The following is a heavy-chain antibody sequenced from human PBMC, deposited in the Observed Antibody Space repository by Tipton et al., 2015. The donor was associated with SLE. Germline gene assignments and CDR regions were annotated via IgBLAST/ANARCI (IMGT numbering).Heavy chain of an antibody. J-gene: IGHJ4*02. CDR1: IGSFSGYR. V-gene: IGHV4-34*01. Sequence: TLSLTCAVYIGSFSGYRWSWIRQPPGKGLEWIGEINHRGSTNYNSSLKSRATISVDTSKNQFSLKLSSVTAADTADYFCARGYYDMWTGYYSFDYWGQGTLVTVSS. D-gene: IGHD3-9*01. CDR2: INHRGST. CDR3: ARGYYDMWTGYYSFDY.